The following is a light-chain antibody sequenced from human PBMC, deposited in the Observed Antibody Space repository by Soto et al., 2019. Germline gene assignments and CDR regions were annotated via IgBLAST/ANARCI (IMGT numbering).Light chain of an antibody. V-gene: IGKV3-20*01. J-gene: IGKJ3*01. CDR2: GAS. Sequence: EIVLTQSPGTLSLSPGERATLACRASQSVSSSYLAWYQQKPGQAPRLLIYGASTRATGIPDRFTGSGSGTDFPLTISRREPEDFAVYYCQQYGSSPPRFTFGPGTKVDIK. CDR1: QSVSSSY. CDR3: QQYGSSPPRFT.